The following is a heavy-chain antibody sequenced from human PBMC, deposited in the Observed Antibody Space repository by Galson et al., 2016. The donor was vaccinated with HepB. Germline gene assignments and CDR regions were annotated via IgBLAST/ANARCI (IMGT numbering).Heavy chain of an antibody. J-gene: IGHJ6*03. D-gene: IGHD6-13*01. CDR1: EDIFSRNA. Sequence: SVKVSCKASEDIFSRNAIIWVRQAPGQGFEWMGGIIPNFGTANYDQKFLGRVTLTADTSTSTAYMELSSLRSEDTAVYYWSRAAAASSGWYHVNYYFYYMDVWGKGTTVTVSS. V-gene: IGHV1-69*06. CDR3: SRAAAASSGWYHVNYYFYYMDV. CDR2: IIPNFGTA.